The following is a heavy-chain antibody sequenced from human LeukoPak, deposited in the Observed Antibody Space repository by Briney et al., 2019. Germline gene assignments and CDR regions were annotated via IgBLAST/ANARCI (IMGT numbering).Heavy chain of an antibody. D-gene: IGHD3-22*01. CDR1: GSTFDDYA. J-gene: IGHJ4*02. V-gene: IGHV3-43*02. CDR2: IVGDGDNT. Sequence: GGSLRLSFAASGSTFDDYAMHWVRPGLGKGVEWVSLIVGDGDNTYYSDSVKGRFTISRDNSKNSLYLQMNSLRTEDTALYYCARDVLFYYDSSGHYYTGNIDYWGQGILVTVSS. CDR3: ARDVLFYYDSSGHYYTGNIDY.